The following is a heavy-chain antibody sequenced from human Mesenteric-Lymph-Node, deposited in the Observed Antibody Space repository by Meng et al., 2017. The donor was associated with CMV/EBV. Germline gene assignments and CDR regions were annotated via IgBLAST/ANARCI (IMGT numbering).Heavy chain of an antibody. J-gene: IGHJ3*02. D-gene: IGHD2-2*01. V-gene: IGHV2-5*01. CDR2: IYWNDDK. CDR3: AHSSLLASSDAFDI. CDR1: GFSLSTSGVG. Sequence: SGPTLVKPTQTLTLTCTFSGFSLSTSGVGVGWIRQPPGKALEWLALIYWNDDKRYSPSLKSRLTITKDTSKNQVVPTMTNMDPVDTATYYCAHSSLLASSDAFDIWGQGTMVTVSS.